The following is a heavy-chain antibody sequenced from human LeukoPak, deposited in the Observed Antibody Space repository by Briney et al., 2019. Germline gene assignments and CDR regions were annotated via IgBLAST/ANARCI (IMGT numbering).Heavy chain of an antibody. Sequence: PGGSLRLSCAASGFTFSTYAMSWVRQAPGKGLEWVSAISGSGGSTYYADSVKGRFTISRDNSKNTLYLQINSRRAEDTAVYYCAKDRSGPTGSFGYWGQGTLVTVSS. V-gene: IGHV3-23*01. CDR1: GFTFSTYA. CDR3: AKDRSGPTGSFGY. D-gene: IGHD1-1*01. J-gene: IGHJ4*02. CDR2: ISGSGGST.